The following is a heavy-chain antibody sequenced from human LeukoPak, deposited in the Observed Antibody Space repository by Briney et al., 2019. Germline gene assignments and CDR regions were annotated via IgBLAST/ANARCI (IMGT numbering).Heavy chain of an antibody. V-gene: IGHV1-8*02. J-gene: IGHJ3*02. CDR2: MNPNSGNT. D-gene: IGHD3-22*01. CDR1: GYTFTSYY. CDR3: ARVPTYYYDSSGRFDI. Sequence: ASVKVSCKASGYTFTSYYMHWVRQATGQGLEWMGWMNPNSGNTGYAQKFQGRVTMTRNTSISTAYMELSSLRSEDTAMYYCARVPTYYYDSSGRFDIWGQGTMVTVSS.